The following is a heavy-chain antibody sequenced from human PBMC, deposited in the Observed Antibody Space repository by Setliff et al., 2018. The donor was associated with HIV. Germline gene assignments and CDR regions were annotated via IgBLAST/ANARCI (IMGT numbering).Heavy chain of an antibody. D-gene: IGHD3-22*01. CDR1: GGSISSFY. Sequence: SETLSLTCTVSGGSISSFYWSWIRQPPGKGLEWIGYIYTSGSTNYNPSLKSRVAISVDTSKNQFSLRLNSVTAADTAVYYCARYRYYYDSSGYGRWFDPWGQGTLVTVSS. CDR2: IYTSGST. CDR3: ARYRYYYDSSGYGRWFDP. J-gene: IGHJ5*02. V-gene: IGHV4-4*09.